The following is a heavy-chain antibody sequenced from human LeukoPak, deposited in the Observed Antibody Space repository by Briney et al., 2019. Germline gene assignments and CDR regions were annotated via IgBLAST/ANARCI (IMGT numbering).Heavy chain of an antibody. Sequence: GGSLSLSCVTSGFTFIDYGMHWVRQAPDKELEWVAFIRYDGTNKYYADSVKGRFTISKDSSKNTLYLQMNSLRHEDTAVYYCAKVKAVGLVSSLDYWGQGTLVTVSS. V-gene: IGHV3-30*02. CDR1: GFTFIDYG. D-gene: IGHD3/OR15-3a*01. CDR3: AKVKAVGLVSSLDY. J-gene: IGHJ4*02. CDR2: IRYDGTNK.